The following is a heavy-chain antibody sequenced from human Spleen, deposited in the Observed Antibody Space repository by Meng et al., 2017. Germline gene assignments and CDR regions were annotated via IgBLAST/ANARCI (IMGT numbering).Heavy chain of an antibody. CDR1: GFTFSSYE. Sequence: GGSLRLSCAASGFTFSSYEMNWVRQAPGKGLEWVSYISSGGSAIYYADSVKGRFTISRDNAKNSLYLQMNTLRAEDTAVYYCARAALGYCGGGSCYYFDYWGQGTLVTVSS. V-gene: IGHV3-48*03. J-gene: IGHJ4*02. D-gene: IGHD2-15*01. CDR2: ISSGGSAI. CDR3: ARAALGYCGGGSCYYFDY.